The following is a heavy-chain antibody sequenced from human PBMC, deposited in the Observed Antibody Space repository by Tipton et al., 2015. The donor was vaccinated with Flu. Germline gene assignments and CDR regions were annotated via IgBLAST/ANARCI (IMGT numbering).Heavy chain of an antibody. D-gene: IGHD5-12*01. V-gene: IGHV4-30-2*01. J-gene: IGHJ5*02. Sequence: LRLSCAVSGGSIRSGGYYWSWIRQPPGKGLEWIGYIYHSGSTYYNPPLKSRVTISLDRSKNRFSLKLSSVTAADTAVYYCARGFQGGYITLNWFDPWVQRTLVTVSS. CDR2: IYHSGST. CDR1: GGSIRSGGYY. CDR3: ARGFQGGYITLNWFDP.